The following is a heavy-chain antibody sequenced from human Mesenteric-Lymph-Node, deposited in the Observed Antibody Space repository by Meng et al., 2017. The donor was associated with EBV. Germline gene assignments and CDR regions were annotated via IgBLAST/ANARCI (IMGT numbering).Heavy chain of an antibody. Sequence: VEGVVLWSEVTNACSSVKVSCKGSGGTVSSYVISWVRQATGQGLEWMGWIIPIFGTANYAQKFQGRVTITADESTSTAYMELSSLRSEDTAVYYCARLSGDSPTWGQGTLVTVSS. CDR2: IIPIFGTA. J-gene: IGHJ4*02. V-gene: IGHV1-69*01. CDR1: GGTVSSYV. CDR3: ARLSGDSPT. D-gene: IGHD4-17*01.